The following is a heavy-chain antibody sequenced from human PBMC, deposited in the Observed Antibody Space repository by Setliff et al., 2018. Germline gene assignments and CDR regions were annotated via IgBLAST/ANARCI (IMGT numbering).Heavy chain of an antibody. J-gene: IGHJ6*03. CDR2: IYTTWST. Sequence: PSETLSLTCTVSGGSISSHYWTWIRQPAGKGLEWIGRIYTTWSTNYNPSLKSRVTISLDTSKNQFSLKLSSVTAADTAVYYCVRMSGFLYMDVWGKGTTVTVSS. CDR1: GGSISSHY. D-gene: IGHD3-3*01. CDR3: VRMSGFLYMDV. V-gene: IGHV4-4*07.